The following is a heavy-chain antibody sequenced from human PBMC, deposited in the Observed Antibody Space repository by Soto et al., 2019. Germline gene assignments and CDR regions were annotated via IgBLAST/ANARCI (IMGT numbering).Heavy chain of an antibody. CDR1: GGPVGSNNC. V-gene: IGHV4-4*02. J-gene: IGHJ3*02. CDR3: ATWKTTTFDI. CDR2: IYHSGSS. D-gene: IGHD1-1*01. Sequence: VHLKEPGQGVVKPSGTLSLSCVVSGGPVGSNNCGSWFRQPPGKGLEWLGEIYHSGSSRYSPSLKSRLTMSLDNSKTHFSLTLSSVTAADTAVYYFATWKTTTFDIWGPGTLVTVSS.